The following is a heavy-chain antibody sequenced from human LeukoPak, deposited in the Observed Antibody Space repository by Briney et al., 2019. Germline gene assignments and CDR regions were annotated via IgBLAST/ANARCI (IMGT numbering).Heavy chain of an antibody. CDR1: GFTFSTYS. CDR2: ITSSGTAPI. D-gene: IGHD2-2*01. Sequence: GGSLRLSCAASGFTFSTYSMNWVRQAPGKRLEWVSYITSSGTAPIYYTDSVKGRFTISRDNAKNSLYLQMNSLRAGDTAVYYCARDLCSSTSCPYDAFDIWGQGTMVTVSS. J-gene: IGHJ3*02. V-gene: IGHV3-48*04. CDR3: ARDLCSSTSCPYDAFDI.